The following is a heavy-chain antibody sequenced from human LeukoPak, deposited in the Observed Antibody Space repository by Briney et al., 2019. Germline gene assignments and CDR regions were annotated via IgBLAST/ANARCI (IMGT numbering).Heavy chain of an antibody. J-gene: IGHJ6*03. CDR1: GFTFSSYW. D-gene: IGHD3-9*01. CDR2: INQDGSEK. V-gene: IGHV3-7*01. CDR3: ARDLYYDILTGPQPDYYYYMDV. Sequence: GGSLRLSCAASGFTFSSYWMSWVRQAPGKGLEWVANINQDGSEKFYVDSVKGRFTISRDNAKNSLYLQMNSLRAEDTAVYYCARDLYYDILTGPQPDYYYYMDVWGKGTTVTISS.